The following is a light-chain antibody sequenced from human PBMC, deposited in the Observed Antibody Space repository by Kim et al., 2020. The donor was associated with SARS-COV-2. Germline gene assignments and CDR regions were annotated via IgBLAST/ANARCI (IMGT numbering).Light chain of an antibody. CDR1: SSNIGNNY. CDR3: GTWDSGLSAGGV. Sequence: KVTRSCSGRSSNIGNNYVSWYQQLPGPAPKLLIYDNNKRPAGIPDRFAGSKPGTSATLGITGLQTGDEADYYCGTWDSGLSAGGVFGGGTQLTVL. J-gene: IGLJ3*02. CDR2: DNN. V-gene: IGLV1-51*01.